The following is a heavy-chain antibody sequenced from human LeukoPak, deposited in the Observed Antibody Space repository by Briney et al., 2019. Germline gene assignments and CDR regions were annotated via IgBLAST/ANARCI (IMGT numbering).Heavy chain of an antibody. CDR1: GGSFSGYY. CDR3: ARQNYGSAPLRY. D-gene: IGHD3-10*01. Sequence: SETLSLTCAVYGGSFSGYYWSWLRQPPGKVLEWIGEINHSGSTNYNPSLMSRVTISVDTSKNQFSLKLSSVTAADTAVYFCARQNYGSAPLRYWGQGTLVTVSS. CDR2: INHSGST. V-gene: IGHV4-34*01. J-gene: IGHJ4*02.